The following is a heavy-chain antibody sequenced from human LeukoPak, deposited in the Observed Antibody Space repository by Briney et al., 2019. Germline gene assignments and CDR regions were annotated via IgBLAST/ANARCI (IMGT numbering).Heavy chain of an antibody. D-gene: IGHD3-10*01. CDR3: AKAGRSLVRGVPFDY. V-gene: IGHV3-23*01. CDR2: ISASGGVT. CDR1: GFTFSSYV. Sequence: GGSLRLSCAASGFTFSSYVMSWVRQAPGKGLEWVSVISASGGVTFYADSVKGRFTVPRDNSKNTLYLQMNTLRAEDTAVYYCAKAGRSLVRGVPFDYWGQGTLVTVSS. J-gene: IGHJ4*02.